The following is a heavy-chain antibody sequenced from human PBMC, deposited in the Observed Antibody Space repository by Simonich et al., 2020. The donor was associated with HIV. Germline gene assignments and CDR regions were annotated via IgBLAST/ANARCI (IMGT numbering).Heavy chain of an antibody. V-gene: IGHV4-34*01. J-gene: IGHJ4*02. CDR1: SGSFSGYY. Sequence: QVRLQQWGAGLLKPSETLSLTCAVYSGSFSGYYWSWLRQSPGNGLEWIGEITYSGRTNYNPSLKSRVTISVDKSKNQFSLKLSSVTAADTAVYYCARDEARIAAAGTQDWGQGTLVTVSS. CDR2: ITYSGRT. CDR3: ARDEARIAAAGTQD. D-gene: IGHD6-13*01.